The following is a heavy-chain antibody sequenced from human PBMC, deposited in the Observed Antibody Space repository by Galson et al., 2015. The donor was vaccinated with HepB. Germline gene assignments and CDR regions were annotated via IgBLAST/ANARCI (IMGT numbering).Heavy chain of an antibody. J-gene: IGHJ4*02. CDR1: GFTFSSYA. Sequence: SLRLSCAASGFTFSSYAMSWVRQAPGKGLEWVSAISGSGGSTYYADSVKGRFIISRDNSKNTLYLQMNSLRAEDTAVYYCAKGGGCSGGSCYPHDYWGQGTLVTVSS. D-gene: IGHD2-15*01. V-gene: IGHV3-23*01. CDR2: ISGSGGST. CDR3: AKGGGCSGGSCYPHDY.